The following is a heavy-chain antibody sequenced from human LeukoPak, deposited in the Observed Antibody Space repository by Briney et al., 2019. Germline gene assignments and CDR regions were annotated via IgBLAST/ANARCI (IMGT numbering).Heavy chain of an antibody. CDR3: ARLPLTYYYYYYGMDV. Sequence: PSETLSLTCAVYGGSFSGYYWSWIRQPPRKGLEWIGEINHSGSTNYNPSLKSRVTISVDTSKNRFSLKLSSVTAADTAVYYCARLPLTYYYYYYGMDVWGQGTTVTVSS. CDR2: INHSGST. CDR1: GGSFSGYY. V-gene: IGHV4-34*01. J-gene: IGHJ6*02. D-gene: IGHD1-14*01.